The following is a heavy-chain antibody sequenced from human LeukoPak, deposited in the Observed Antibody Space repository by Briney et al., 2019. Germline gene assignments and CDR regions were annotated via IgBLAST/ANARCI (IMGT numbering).Heavy chain of an antibody. V-gene: IGHV3-21*01. CDR1: GFTFSSYS. J-gene: IGHJ4*01. CDR3: AKLLRDVTIYDF. CDR2: ISSSSSYI. D-gene: IGHD5-24*01. Sequence: GGSLRLSCAASGFTFSSYSMNWVRQAPGKGLEWVSSISSSSSYIYYADSVKGRFTISRDNTKNSLFLQMNSLRAEDAAFYYCAKLLRDVTIYDFWGHGTLVTVSS.